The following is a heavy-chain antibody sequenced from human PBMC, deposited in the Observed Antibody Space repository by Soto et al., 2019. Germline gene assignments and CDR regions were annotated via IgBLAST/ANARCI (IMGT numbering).Heavy chain of an antibody. CDR2: MNPNSGNT. CDR1: GYTFTSYD. Sequence: GASVKVSCKASGYTFTSYDINWVRQATGQGFEYLGWMNPNSGNTGYVKKFQGRVTMTRDTSMSTAYMDPVDTATYYCVHRAGMGGNSWLPGHWGQGTLVTVSS. CDR3: MGGNSWLPGH. J-gene: IGHJ4*02. V-gene: IGHV1-8*01. D-gene: IGHD5-18*01.